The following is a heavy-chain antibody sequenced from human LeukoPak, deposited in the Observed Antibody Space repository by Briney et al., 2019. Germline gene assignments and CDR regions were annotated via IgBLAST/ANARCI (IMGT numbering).Heavy chain of an antibody. CDR1: GFTFDDYA. J-gene: IGHJ4*02. D-gene: IGHD5-18*01. Sequence: SGGSLRLSCAASGFTFDDYAMLWVRQAPGKGLEWVSGISWNSGSIGYADSVKGRFTISRDNAKNSLYLQMNSLRAEDMALYYCAKGHVDTAFGFFDYWGQGTLVTVSS. CDR3: AKGHVDTAFGFFDY. V-gene: IGHV3-9*03. CDR2: ISWNSGSI.